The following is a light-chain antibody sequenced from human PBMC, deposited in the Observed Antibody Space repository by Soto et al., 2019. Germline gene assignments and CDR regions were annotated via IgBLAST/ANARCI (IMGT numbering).Light chain of an antibody. Sequence: IVLTQSPGTLSLSPGERATLSCRASQSVSSSYLAWYQQKPGQAPRLLIYGASNRATAIPDRFSGSGSGTDFTLTISRLEPEDFAVYHCQQYDDSPGTFGQGTKVEIK. CDR1: QSVSSSY. V-gene: IGKV3-20*01. CDR3: QQYDDSPGT. CDR2: GAS. J-gene: IGKJ1*01.